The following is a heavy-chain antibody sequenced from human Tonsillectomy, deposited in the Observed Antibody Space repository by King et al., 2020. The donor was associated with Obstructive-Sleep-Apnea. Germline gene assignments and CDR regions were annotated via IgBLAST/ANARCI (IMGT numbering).Heavy chain of an antibody. J-gene: IGHJ6*02. CDR2: IYYSGST. D-gene: IGHD2-2*01. CDR3: AREGDIVVVPAANMDV. CDR1: GGSISISSYY. Sequence: LQLQESGPVLVKPSETLSLTCTVSGGSISISSYYWGWIRQPPGKGLEWIGSIYYSGSTYYNPSLKSRVTISVGTSNNQFYLKLRSVNAADTAVYYCAREGDIVVVPAANMDVWGQGTTVTVSS. V-gene: IGHV4-39*07.